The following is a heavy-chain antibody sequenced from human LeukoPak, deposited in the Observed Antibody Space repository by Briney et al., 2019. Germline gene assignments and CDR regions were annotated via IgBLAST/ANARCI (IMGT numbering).Heavy chain of an antibody. V-gene: IGHV3-23*01. CDR2: ISGSGGST. J-gene: IGHJ5*02. CDR3: AKGGVRFLEWSPSPWFDP. Sequence: GGSLRLSCAASGFTFSSYAMSWVRQAPGKGLEWVSAISGSGGSTYYADSVKGRSTISRDNSKNTLYLQMNSLRAEDTAVYYCAKGGVRFLEWSPSPWFDPWGQGTLVTVSS. D-gene: IGHD3-3*01. CDR1: GFTFSSYA.